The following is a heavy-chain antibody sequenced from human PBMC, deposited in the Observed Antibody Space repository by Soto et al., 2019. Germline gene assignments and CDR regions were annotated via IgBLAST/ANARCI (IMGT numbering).Heavy chain of an antibody. V-gene: IGHV3-33*01. CDR1: GFTFSSYG. Sequence: GGSLRLSCAASGFTFSSYGMHWVRQAPGKGLEWVAVIWYDGSNKYYADSVKGRFTISRDNSKNTLYLQMNSLRAEDTAVYYCARGQTGTTVTPGYWGQGTLVTVSS. J-gene: IGHJ4*02. D-gene: IGHD1-7*01. CDR3: ARGQTGTTVTPGY. CDR2: IWYDGSNK.